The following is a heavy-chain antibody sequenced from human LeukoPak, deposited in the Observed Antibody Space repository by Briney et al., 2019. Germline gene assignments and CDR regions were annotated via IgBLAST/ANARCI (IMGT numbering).Heavy chain of an antibody. D-gene: IGHD2-15*01. V-gene: IGHV3-48*01. Sequence: PGGSLRLSCAASGFSFSSYSMNWARQAPGKGLEWISYISSSGNPINYADSVEGRFTISRDNAKNSLYLQMNSLRAEDTAVYYCARDFRSSDWGQGTMVTVSS. CDR2: ISSSGNPI. J-gene: IGHJ3*01. CDR3: ARDFRSSD. CDR1: GFSFSSYS.